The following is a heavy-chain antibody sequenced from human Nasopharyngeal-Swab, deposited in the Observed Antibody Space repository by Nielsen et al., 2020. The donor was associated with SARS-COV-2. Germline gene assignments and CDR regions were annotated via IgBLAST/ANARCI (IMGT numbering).Heavy chain of an antibody. D-gene: IGHD1-14*01. CDR3: ARDGVLPGLYFDS. Sequence: WIRQPPGKGLEWVASINQGASEKYYVDFVKGRFTISRDNAKNSLYLQMNTLRAEDTAVYYCARDGVLPGLYFDSRGQGTRVTVSS. CDR2: INQGASEK. J-gene: IGHJ4*02. V-gene: IGHV3-7*01.